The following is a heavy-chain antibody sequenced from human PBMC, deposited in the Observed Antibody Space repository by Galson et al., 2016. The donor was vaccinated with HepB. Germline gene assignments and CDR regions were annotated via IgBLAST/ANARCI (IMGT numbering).Heavy chain of an antibody. CDR3: AKDLEATRIHYFGS. CDR1: GFTFDDYV. V-gene: IGHV3-43*02. D-gene: IGHD5-12*01. Sequence: SGFTFDDYVMHWVRQAPGKGLEWVSLIDGGSTTAYYADSVKGRFTISRDNSKNSLYLQMNNLRTEDTAFYYCAKDLEATRIHYFGSWGQGALVTVAS. J-gene: IGHJ4*02. CDR2: IDGGSTTA.